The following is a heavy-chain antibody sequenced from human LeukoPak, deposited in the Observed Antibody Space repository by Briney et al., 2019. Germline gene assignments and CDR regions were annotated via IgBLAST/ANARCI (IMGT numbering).Heavy chain of an antibody. CDR1: GYTFTSYY. J-gene: IGHJ1*01. D-gene: IGHD6-19*01. CDR2: INPNSGGT. CDR3: ATAPYSSGWYVRH. Sequence: ASVKVSCKASGYTFTSYYIHWVRQAPGQGLEWMGRINPNSGGTKDIQKFQGRVTMTRDTSISTAYMELSRLRSDDTAVYYCATAPYSSGWYVRHWGQGTLVTVSS. V-gene: IGHV1-2*06.